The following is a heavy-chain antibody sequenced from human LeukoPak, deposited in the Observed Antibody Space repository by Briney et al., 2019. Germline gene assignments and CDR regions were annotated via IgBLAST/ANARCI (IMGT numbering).Heavy chain of an antibody. V-gene: IGHV3-23*01. CDR1: GSTLRNNI. Sequence: GGSLRLSCIASGSTLRNNIMTWVRQAPGQGLEWVSSLSFIDDSTYYADSVKGRFTISRDTSKNTLFLQMNSLIPEDTGVYYCGREGYTSGYAGAFDTWGQGTMVTVSS. CDR3: GREGYTSGYAGAFDT. CDR2: LSFIDDST. J-gene: IGHJ3*02. D-gene: IGHD2-2*01.